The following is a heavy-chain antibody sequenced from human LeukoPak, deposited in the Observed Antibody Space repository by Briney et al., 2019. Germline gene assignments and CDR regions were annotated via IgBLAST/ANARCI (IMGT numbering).Heavy chain of an antibody. CDR3: ARDLGQYYDTSDNWFDP. D-gene: IGHD3-22*01. Sequence: GGSLRLSCAASGFTFSTYAMHWVRQAPGKGLEWVAVISYDGSSKYYADSVKGRFTISRDNAKNTLNLQMNSLRAEDTAVYYCARDLGQYYDTSDNWFDPWGQGTLVTVSS. CDR1: GFTFSTYA. V-gene: IGHV3-30*04. CDR2: ISYDGSSK. J-gene: IGHJ5*02.